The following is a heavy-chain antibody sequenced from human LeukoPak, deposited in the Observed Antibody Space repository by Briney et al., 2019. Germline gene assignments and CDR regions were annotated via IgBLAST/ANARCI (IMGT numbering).Heavy chain of an antibody. CDR1: GYSISSGYY. CDR2: IYHSGST. V-gene: IGHV4-38-2*02. Sequence: PSETLSLTCTVSGYSISSGYYWGWIRPPPGKGLEWIGSIYHSGSTYYNPSLKSRVTISVDTSKNQFSLKLSSVTAADTAVYYCARGDYYDSSGPNWFDPWGQGTLVTVSS. CDR3: ARGDYYDSSGPNWFDP. J-gene: IGHJ5*02. D-gene: IGHD3-22*01.